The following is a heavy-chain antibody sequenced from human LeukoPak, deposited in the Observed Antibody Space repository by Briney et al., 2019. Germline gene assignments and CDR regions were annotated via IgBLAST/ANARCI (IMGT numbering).Heavy chain of an antibody. V-gene: IGHV3-33*01. CDR2: VWFDSSHK. Sequence: PGGSLRLSCAASGFSFSRHGMHWVRQAPGKGLEWVAVVWFDSSHKYYADSVRGRFTISRDNSKNTLYLQMNSLRAEDTAVYYCARHDWFDPWGRGTLVTVSS. CDR3: ARHDWFDP. J-gene: IGHJ5*02. CDR1: GFSFSRHG.